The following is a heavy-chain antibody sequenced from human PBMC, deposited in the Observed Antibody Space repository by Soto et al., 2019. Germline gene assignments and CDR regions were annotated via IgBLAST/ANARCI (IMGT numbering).Heavy chain of an antibody. CDR3: ARGDRGAFDL. Sequence: EVPLVESGGGLVQPGESLRLSCAASGFTFSYYWMHWVRQAPGKGLVWVSRIHSDGSSTTYAESVKGRFSISRDNARNTVYLQMNSLRAEDTAVYYCARGDRGAFDLWGQGTVLTVSS. V-gene: IGHV3-74*01. CDR2: IHSDGSST. CDR1: GFTFSYYW. J-gene: IGHJ3*01. D-gene: IGHD1-26*01.